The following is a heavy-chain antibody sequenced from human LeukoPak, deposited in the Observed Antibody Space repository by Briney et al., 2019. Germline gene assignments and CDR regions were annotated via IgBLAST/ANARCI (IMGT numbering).Heavy chain of an antibody. CDR2: VYYSGTT. CDR1: GVSMSSSSYY. Sequence: SETLSLTCTVSGVSMSSSSYYWAWIRQSPGKGLEWIGSVYYSGTTHYESSLKSRVSISIDTSKTQFALKVNSVTVADTAVYYCARILDLVTTKTIDYWGQGLLVIVSS. D-gene: IGHD2-21*02. CDR3: ARILDLVTTKTIDY. J-gene: IGHJ4*02. V-gene: IGHV4-39*06.